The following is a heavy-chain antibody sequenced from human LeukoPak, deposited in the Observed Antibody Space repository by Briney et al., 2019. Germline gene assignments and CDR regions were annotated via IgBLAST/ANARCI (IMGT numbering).Heavy chain of an antibody. CDR1: GFTFSSYG. D-gene: IGHD6-19*01. CDR2: IWYDGSNK. V-gene: IGHV3-33*01. J-gene: IGHJ4*02. CDR3: ARDGIAVAGDKFDY. Sequence: GGSLRLSCAASGFTFSSYGMHWVRQAPGKGLEWVAVIWYDGSNKYYADSVKGRFTISRDNSKNALYLQMNSLRAEDTAVYYCARDGIAVAGDKFDYWGQGTLVTVSS.